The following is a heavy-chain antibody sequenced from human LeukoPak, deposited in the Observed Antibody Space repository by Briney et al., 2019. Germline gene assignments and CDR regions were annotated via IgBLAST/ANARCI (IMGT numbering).Heavy chain of an antibody. J-gene: IGHJ3*02. D-gene: IGHD6-19*01. V-gene: IGHV3-30*02. CDR1: GFSFNTYG. Sequence: GGSLRLSWAASGFSFNTYGMHWVRQAPGKGLEWVAFIRYDGSYKKYVDSVKGRFTISRDSSINMVHLQMDSLRNEDTAVYYCAKDLRGWLAHLVLFDMWGQGTTVTVSS. CDR3: AKDLRGWLAHLVLFDM. CDR2: IRYDGSYK.